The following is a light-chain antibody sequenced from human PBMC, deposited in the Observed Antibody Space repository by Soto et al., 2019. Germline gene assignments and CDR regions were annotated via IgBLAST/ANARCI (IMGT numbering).Light chain of an antibody. CDR1: QSVVIN. Sequence: EIVITQSPAILSVSPGERATLSCRASQSVVINLAWYQQKPGQAPRLLIYGASTRATRSPDRFSASGSATEFTLTISSLLSEDFAVYYCQQYNDWPRTFGQGTKVDIK. CDR2: GAS. CDR3: QQYNDWPRT. J-gene: IGKJ1*01. V-gene: IGKV3-15*01.